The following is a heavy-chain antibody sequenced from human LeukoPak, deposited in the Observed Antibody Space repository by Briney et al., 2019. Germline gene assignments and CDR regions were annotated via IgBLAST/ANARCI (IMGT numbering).Heavy chain of an antibody. CDR2: VSHDEKTI. V-gene: IGHV3-30*03. Sequence: LSGGSLRLSCVASGFTFTGHSMHWVRQAPGKGLEWISVVSHDEKTIFYADSLKGRFTVSRDNSKNTVYLQMNSLRAEDTAIYYCATYRQVLLPFESWGQGTLVTVSS. CDR1: GFTFTGHS. CDR3: ATYRQVLLPFES. J-gene: IGHJ4*02. D-gene: IGHD2-8*02.